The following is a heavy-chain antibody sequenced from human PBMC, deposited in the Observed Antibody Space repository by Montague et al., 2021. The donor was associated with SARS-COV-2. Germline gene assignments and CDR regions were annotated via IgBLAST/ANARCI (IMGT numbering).Heavy chain of an antibody. CDR1: GGSISSGGYY. D-gene: IGHD3-22*01. V-gene: IGHV4-31*03. CDR2: IHYSGST. Sequence: TLSLTCTVSGGSISSGGYYWSWIRQHPGKGLEWIGYIHYSGSTYYNPSLKSRVTISVDTSKNQFSLKLSSVTAADTAVYYCARARITMIVVVNAFDIWGQGIMVTVSS. CDR3: ARARITMIVVVNAFDI. J-gene: IGHJ3*02.